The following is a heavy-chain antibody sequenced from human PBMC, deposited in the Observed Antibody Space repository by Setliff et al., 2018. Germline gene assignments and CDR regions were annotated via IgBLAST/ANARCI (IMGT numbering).Heavy chain of an antibody. CDR1: GGSISRHY. J-gene: IGHJ4*02. Sequence: PSETLSLTCTVSGGSISRHYWSWFRQAPGKGLEWIGYRHDNGERDYNPSLGSRVTISVDTSKNQFSLKLRSVTAADTAVYYCARGGTFRYFDFWGQGAPVTVSS. CDR3: ARGGTFRYFDF. CDR2: RHDNGER. V-gene: IGHV4-59*11. D-gene: IGHD5-12*01.